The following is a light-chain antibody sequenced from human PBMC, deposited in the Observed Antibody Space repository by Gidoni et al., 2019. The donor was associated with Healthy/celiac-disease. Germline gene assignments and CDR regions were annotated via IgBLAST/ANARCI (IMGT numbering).Light chain of an antibody. CDR3: SSYTSSSTPV. V-gene: IGLV2-14*01. Sequence: QSAMTPPASVSGSPGPSITISCTGTSSDVGGYNYVSWYQQHPGKAPKLMIYEVSNRPSGVSNRFSGSKSGNTASLTISGLQAEDEADYYCSSYTSSSTPVFGGGTKLTVL. CDR1: SSDVGGYNY. CDR2: EVS. J-gene: IGLJ2*01.